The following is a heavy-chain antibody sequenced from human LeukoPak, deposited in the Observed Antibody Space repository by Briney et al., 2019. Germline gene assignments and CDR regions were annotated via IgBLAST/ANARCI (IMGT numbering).Heavy chain of an antibody. V-gene: IGHV3-23*01. CDR3: AKDLYSNYGPADY. CDR2: INGGGVNT. J-gene: IGHJ4*02. CDR1: GFTFSSYA. Sequence: GGSLRLSCAASGFTFSSYAMSWVRQAPGKGLEWFSTINGGGVNTHYADSVGGRFTISGDNSKNTLFPQMNSLRDEDTAVYYCAKDLYSNYGPADYWGQGNLVTVSS. D-gene: IGHD4-11*01.